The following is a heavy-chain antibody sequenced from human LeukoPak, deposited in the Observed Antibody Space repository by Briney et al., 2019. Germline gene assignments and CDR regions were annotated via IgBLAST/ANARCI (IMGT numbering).Heavy chain of an antibody. CDR3: ARASHDYGDYTWDYYYGMDV. CDR1: GFTFSNYA. V-gene: IGHV3-23*01. D-gene: IGHD4-17*01. Sequence: PGGSLRLSCAASGFTFSNYAMSWVRQAPGKGLEWVSAISGSGGTTYYVDSVKGRFTISRDNAKNSLYLQMNSLRAEDTAVYYCARASHDYGDYTWDYYYGMDVWGQGTTVTVSS. J-gene: IGHJ6*02. CDR2: ISGSGGTT.